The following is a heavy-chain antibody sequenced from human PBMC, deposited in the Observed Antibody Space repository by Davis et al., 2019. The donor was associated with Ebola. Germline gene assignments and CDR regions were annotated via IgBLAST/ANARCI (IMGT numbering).Heavy chain of an antibody. Sequence: MPSETLSLTCTVSGGSVSSSGSYWAWIRQPPGKGLEWMGSILYDGTTTFYNPSLKRRGTMSVETSKNQFSLRLSSVTAADTALYYCVRLQDVAVRPFDYWGQGTLVTVSS. CDR2: ILYDGTTT. V-gene: IGHV4-39*01. CDR1: GGSVSSSGSY. D-gene: IGHD6-6*01. J-gene: IGHJ4*02. CDR3: VRLQDVAVRPFDY.